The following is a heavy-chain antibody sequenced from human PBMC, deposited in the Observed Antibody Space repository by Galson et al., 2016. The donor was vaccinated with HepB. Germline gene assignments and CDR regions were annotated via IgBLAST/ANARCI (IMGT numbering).Heavy chain of an antibody. D-gene: IGHD1-14*01. CDR2: IFHSGRT. V-gene: IGHV4-4*02. CDR1: GGSVTSGYW. Sequence: SETLSLTCAVSGGSVTSGYWWSWVRQPPGKGLEWIGKIFHSGRTNYSPSLKSRVTISVDKSKDQFSLRLTSVTAADTAVYYCARTGYWGQGTLVTVSS. CDR3: ARTGY. J-gene: IGHJ4*02.